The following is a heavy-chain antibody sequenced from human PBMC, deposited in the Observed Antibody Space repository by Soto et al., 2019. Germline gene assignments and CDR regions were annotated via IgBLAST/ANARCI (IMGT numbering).Heavy chain of an antibody. CDR3: ARRGYSYGYRDYYFDY. V-gene: IGHV1-3*01. CDR2: INAGNGNT. Sequence: ASVKVSCKASGGTFSSYAISWVRQAPGQGLEWMGWINAGNGNTKYSQKFQGRVTITRDTSASTAYMELSSLRSEDTAVYYCARRGYSYGYRDYYFDYWGQGTLVTVSS. J-gene: IGHJ4*02. D-gene: IGHD5-18*01. CDR1: GGTFSSYA.